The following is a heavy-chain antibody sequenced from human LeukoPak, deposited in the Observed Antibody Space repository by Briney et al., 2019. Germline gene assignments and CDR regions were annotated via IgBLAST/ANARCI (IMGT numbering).Heavy chain of an antibody. CDR3: ASPYCSSTSCSTLHDF. Sequence: PGGSLRLSCAASGFTFSSYGMHWVRQAPGKGLEWVAVILSDGSKEFYTDSVKGRFTISRDNAKSSLYLQMNSLRAEDTAVYYCASPYCSSTSCSTLHDFWGQGTLVTVSS. J-gene: IGHJ4*02. V-gene: IGHV3-33*03. D-gene: IGHD2-2*01. CDR1: GFTFSSYG. CDR2: ILSDGSKE.